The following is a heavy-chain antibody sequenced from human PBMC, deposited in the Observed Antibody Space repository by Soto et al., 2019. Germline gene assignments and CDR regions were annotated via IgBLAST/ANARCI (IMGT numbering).Heavy chain of an antibody. Sequence: ASVKVSCKASGYTFTHYHVYWVRQAPGRGLEWLGMINPTGGSTTYAQNLQGRVTMTRDTSANTVYMELSSLRSEDTAVYYCAREAINSSGYSRYFQHWGQGTLVTVSS. V-gene: IGHV1-46*01. CDR2: INPTGGST. D-gene: IGHD3-22*01. J-gene: IGHJ1*01. CDR1: GYTFTHYH. CDR3: AREAINSSGYSRYFQH.